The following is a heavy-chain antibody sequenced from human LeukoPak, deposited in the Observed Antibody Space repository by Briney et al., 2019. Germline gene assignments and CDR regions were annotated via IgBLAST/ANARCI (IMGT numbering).Heavy chain of an antibody. V-gene: IGHV1-18*01. D-gene: IGHD1-26*01. Sequence: GASVKVSCKASGYTFTSYGISWVRQAPGQGLEWIGWISAYNGNTNYAQKLQGRVTMTTDTSTSTAYMELRSLRSDDTAVYYCARDPSIVGAPLTRDYWGQGTLVTVSS. CDR1: GYTFTSYG. J-gene: IGHJ4*02. CDR3: ARDPSIVGAPLTRDY. CDR2: ISAYNGNT.